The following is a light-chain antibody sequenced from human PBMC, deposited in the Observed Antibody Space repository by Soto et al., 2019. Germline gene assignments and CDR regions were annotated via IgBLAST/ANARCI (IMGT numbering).Light chain of an antibody. Sequence: RASQTISSWLAWYQQKPGKAPKRLIYAASSSQSGVPSRFICRGSGTEITLTSSLRLPDDSASYYWLQHNRYPRTSGQGTKVDIK. V-gene: IGKV1-5*01. CDR2: AAS. CDR3: LQHNRYPRT. CDR1: QTISSW. J-gene: IGKJ1*01.